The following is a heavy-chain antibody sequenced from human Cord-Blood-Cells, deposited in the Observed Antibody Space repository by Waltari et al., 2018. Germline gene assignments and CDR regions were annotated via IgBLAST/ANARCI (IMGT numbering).Heavy chain of an antibody. CDR3: ARDRKAGDWYFDL. CDR2: ISSSSGYI. V-gene: IGHV3-21*01. D-gene: IGHD6-13*01. Sequence: EVQLVESGGGLVKPGGSLRLSCAASGFTFSSYSMNWVRQAPGKGLEWVSSISSSSGYIYYADSVRGRFTISRDNAKNSLDLQMNSLRAEDTAVYYCARDRKAGDWYFDLWGRGTLVTVSS. J-gene: IGHJ2*01. CDR1: GFTFSSYS.